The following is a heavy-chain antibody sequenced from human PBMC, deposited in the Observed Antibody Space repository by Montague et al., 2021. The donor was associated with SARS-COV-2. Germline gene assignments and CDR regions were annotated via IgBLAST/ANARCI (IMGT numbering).Heavy chain of an antibody. CDR1: GGSISRSSYY. CDR3: ARHGYYETYDAFDI. CDR2: IYYTGST. D-gene: IGHD3-22*01. Sequence: SETLSLTCTVSGGSISRSSYYWGWIRQPPGKGLEWIGSIYYTGSTYYNPSLKSRVTISVDTSKNQFSLRVRSVTAADAAVYYCARHGYYETYDAFDIWGQGTMVTVSS. J-gene: IGHJ3*02. V-gene: IGHV4-39*01.